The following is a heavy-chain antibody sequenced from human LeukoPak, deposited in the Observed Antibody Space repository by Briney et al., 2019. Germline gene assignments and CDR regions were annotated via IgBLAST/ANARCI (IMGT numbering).Heavy chain of an antibody. CDR3: ARGDDYYGSGLGNWFDP. Sequence: SETLSLTCTVSGGSISSYYWSWIRQPPGKGLEWIGYIHYSGSTNYNPSLKSRATISIDTSKNQFSLKLSSVTAADTAVYYCARGDDYYGSGLGNWFDPWGQGTLVTVSS. CDR2: IHYSGST. J-gene: IGHJ5*02. CDR1: GGSISSYY. D-gene: IGHD3-10*01. V-gene: IGHV4-59*01.